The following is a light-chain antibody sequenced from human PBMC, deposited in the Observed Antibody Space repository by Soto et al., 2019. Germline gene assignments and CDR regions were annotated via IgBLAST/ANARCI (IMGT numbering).Light chain of an antibody. Sequence: DIQMTPSPSTLSASVGDRVTITCRASHWIDDWLAWYQQKPGKAPNLLINKASSLEYGVPSRFSGSKSETEFTLTISSLQPEDFATYYCEQYYRYPPAFGPGTKVEIK. CDR1: HWIDDW. CDR3: EQYYRYPPA. V-gene: IGKV1-5*03. CDR2: KAS. J-gene: IGKJ3*01.